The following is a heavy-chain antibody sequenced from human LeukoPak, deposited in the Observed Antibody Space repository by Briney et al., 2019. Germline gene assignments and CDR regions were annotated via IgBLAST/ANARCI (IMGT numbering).Heavy chain of an antibody. D-gene: IGHD3-22*01. Sequence: GGSLRLSCAASGFTFSSYAMSWVRQAPGKGLEWVSTIYSGGGTYYADSVKGRFTISRDNSRNTPYLQMNSLRAEDTAVYYCARDRDYYDSSGYHYWGQGTLVTVSS. CDR3: ARDRDYYDSSGYHY. J-gene: IGHJ4*02. CDR2: IYSGGGT. CDR1: GFTFSSYA. V-gene: IGHV3-53*01.